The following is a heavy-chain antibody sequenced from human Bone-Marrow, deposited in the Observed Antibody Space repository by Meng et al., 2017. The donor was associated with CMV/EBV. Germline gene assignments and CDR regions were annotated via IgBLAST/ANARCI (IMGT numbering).Heavy chain of an antibody. J-gene: IGHJ6*02. CDR2: INHSGST. Sequence: GSLRLSCAVYGGSFSGDYWSWIRKPPGKGLEWIGEINHSGSTNYYPSLKSRVTISVDTSKNQFSLKLSSVTAADTAVYYCARDPATHDFWSGYIRRDHYYGMDVWGQGTTVTFSS. CDR3: ARDPATHDFWSGYIRRDHYYGMDV. D-gene: IGHD3-3*01. CDR1: GGSFSGDY. V-gene: IGHV4-34*01.